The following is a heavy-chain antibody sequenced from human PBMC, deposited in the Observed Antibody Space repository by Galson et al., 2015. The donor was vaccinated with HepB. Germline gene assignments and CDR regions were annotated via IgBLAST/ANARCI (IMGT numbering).Heavy chain of an antibody. J-gene: IGHJ4*02. CDR3: AKASRAVSSSYFDY. V-gene: IGHV3-30*18. CDR1: GFTFNNYV. CDR2: ISFDGSNI. Sequence: SLRLSCAASGFTFNNYVMHWVRQAPGKGLEWVAVISFDGSNIYYAGSVKGRFTISRDNSKNTLYLQMNSLRAEDTAVYYCAKASRAVSSSYFDYWGQGTLVTVSS. D-gene: IGHD6-6*01.